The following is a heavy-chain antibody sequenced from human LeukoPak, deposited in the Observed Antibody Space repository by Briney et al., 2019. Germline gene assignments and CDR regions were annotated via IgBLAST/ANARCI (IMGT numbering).Heavy chain of an antibody. D-gene: IGHD3-22*01. J-gene: IGHJ4*02. Sequence: SETLSLTCAVYGGSFSGYYWSWIRQPPGKGLEWIGEINHSGSTNHNPSLKSRVTISVDTSKNQFSLKLSSVTAADTAVYYCARGRPYYDSSGYYLTYHFDYWGQGTLVTVSS. CDR1: GGSFSGYY. V-gene: IGHV4-34*01. CDR2: INHSGST. CDR3: ARGRPYYDSSGYYLTYHFDY.